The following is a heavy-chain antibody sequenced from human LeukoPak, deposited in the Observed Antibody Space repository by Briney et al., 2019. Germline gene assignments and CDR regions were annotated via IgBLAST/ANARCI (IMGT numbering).Heavy chain of an antibody. CDR1: GVSFSGYY. CDR3: AREKFSFYYYYYIDV. J-gene: IGHJ6*03. Sequence: SGTLSLTCAVYGVSFSGYYRSWVRQAPGKGLEWVGEINHSGSTNYNPSLKSRVTISVDTSKNQLSLKLSSVTAADTAVYYCAREKFSFYYYYYIDVWGKGTTVTVYS. CDR2: INHSGST. V-gene: IGHV4-34*01.